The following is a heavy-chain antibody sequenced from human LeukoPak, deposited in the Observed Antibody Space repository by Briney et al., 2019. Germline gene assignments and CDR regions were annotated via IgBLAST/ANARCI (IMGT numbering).Heavy chain of an antibody. Sequence: GGSLRLSCAASGFSFSAYWMSWVRQTPEKGLEFVANIKQDGSVKNYTASLKGRSTISRDNARESLYLEINSLRAEDTAVYYCARDPDSSAFDLWGQGALVTVSS. CDR1: GFSFSAYW. CDR2: IKQDGSVK. CDR3: ARDPDSSAFDL. V-gene: IGHV3-7*01. J-gene: IGHJ4*02.